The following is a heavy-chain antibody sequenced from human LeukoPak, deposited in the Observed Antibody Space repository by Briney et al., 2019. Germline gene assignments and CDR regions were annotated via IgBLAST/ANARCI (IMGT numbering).Heavy chain of an antibody. V-gene: IGHV4-4*07. CDR1: GGSITDYY. J-gene: IGHJ5*02. Sequence: SETLSLTCTVSGGSITDYYWSWIRQPAGKGLEWIGRLYTSGSTKYNPSLKSRVTISVDTSKNQFSLKLSSVTAADTAVYYCARHPRTRSGKYNWFDPWGQGTLVTVSS. CDR3: ARHPRTRSGKYNWFDP. D-gene: IGHD3-3*01. CDR2: LYTSGST.